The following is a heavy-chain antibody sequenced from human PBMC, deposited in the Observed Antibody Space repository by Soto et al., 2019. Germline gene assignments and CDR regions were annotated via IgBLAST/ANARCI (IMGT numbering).Heavy chain of an antibody. CDR1: GYTFTSFD. Sequence: ASVKVSCKTSGYTFTSFDINWVRQATGQGLEWMGWMNPNSGNTGYAQMFQGRVTMTRNTSISTAYLELSSLRSEDTAVYYCARGPPLYCSGGSCYSFIRFDYWGQGTLVTVSS. J-gene: IGHJ4*02. CDR2: MNPNSGNT. CDR3: ARGPPLYCSGGSCYSFIRFDY. V-gene: IGHV1-8*01. D-gene: IGHD2-15*01.